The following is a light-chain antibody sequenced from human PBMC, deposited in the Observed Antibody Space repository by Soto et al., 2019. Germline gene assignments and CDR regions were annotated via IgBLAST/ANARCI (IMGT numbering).Light chain of an antibody. CDR2: GAS. CDR3: QQYNNWPPT. CDR1: QSVSSN. J-gene: IGKJ1*01. Sequence: EIVMTQSPATLSVSPGERATLSCRASQSVSSNLAWYQQKPGQAPRLLIYGASTRATGIPARFSGSGSGTEFTLTISSLQSEDFAVYYCQQYNNWPPTLGQETKVEIK. V-gene: IGKV3-15*01.